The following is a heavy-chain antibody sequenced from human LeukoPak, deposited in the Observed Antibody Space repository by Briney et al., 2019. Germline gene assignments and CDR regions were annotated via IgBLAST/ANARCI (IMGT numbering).Heavy chain of an antibody. D-gene: IGHD2-8*01. CDR2: ISLTGLT. J-gene: IGHJ4*02. V-gene: IGHV4-4*02. CDR3: SRENGAFSPFGY. CDR1: GGSISNTNW. Sequence: SGTLSLTCGVSGGSISNTNWWSWVRQPPGQGLEWIGEISLTGLTHYNPSLESRVTASLDKSKNQLSLNLTSVTAADTAVYYCSRENGAFSPFGYWGQGTLVTVLS.